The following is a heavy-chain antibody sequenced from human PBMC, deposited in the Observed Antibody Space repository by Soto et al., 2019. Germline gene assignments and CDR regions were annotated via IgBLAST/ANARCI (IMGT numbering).Heavy chain of an antibody. Sequence: EVQLVESGGDLIQPGGSLRLSCAASGFTVSSEYMSWVRQAPGKGLEWVSVIYSGGNTYYADSVKGRFTISRDTSKNILHLQMNSLRAEDTAVYYCARASGSRLFDYWGQGALVTVSS. CDR3: ARASGSRLFDY. CDR1: GFTVSSEY. V-gene: IGHV3-53*01. J-gene: IGHJ4*02. D-gene: IGHD1-26*01. CDR2: IYSGGNT.